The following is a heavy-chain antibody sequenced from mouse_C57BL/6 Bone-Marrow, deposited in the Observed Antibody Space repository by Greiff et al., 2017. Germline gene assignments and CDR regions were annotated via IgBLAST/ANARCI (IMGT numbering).Heavy chain of an antibody. CDR1: GYTFTSYW. CDR3: AGRGYYGRSSPWFAY. D-gene: IGHD1-1*01. V-gene: IGHV1-64*01. CDR2: IHPNSGST. Sequence: QVQLQQPGAELVKPGASVKLSCKASGYTFTSYWMHWVKQRPGQGLEWIGMIHPNSGSTNYNEKFESKATLTVDKSASTAYMQRSSLTSEDSAVYYGAGRGYYGRSSPWFAYWGQGTLVTVSA. J-gene: IGHJ3*01.